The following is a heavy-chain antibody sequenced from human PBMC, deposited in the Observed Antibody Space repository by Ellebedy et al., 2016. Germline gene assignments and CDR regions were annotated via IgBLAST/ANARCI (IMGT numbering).Heavy chain of an antibody. V-gene: IGHV3-30*03. CDR3: ARVRSPDYSTNYDLDV. J-gene: IGHJ6*02. CDR2: ISNDGNDE. D-gene: IGHD3-22*01. Sequence: GESLKISXAASGFRVTSNDMSWVRQAPGRGLEWVAAISNDGNDENYGASVKGRFSISRDNSKNRVYLQMSSLRVEDTAVYSCARVRSPDYSTNYDLDVWGQGTTVTVSS. CDR1: GFRVTSND.